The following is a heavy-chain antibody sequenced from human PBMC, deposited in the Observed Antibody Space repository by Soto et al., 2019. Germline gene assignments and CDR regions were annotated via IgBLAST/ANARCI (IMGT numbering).Heavy chain of an antibody. D-gene: IGHD7-27*01. Sequence: GGSLRLSCAASGFTFSSYAMSWVRQAPGKGLEWVSAISGRGGSTYYADSVKGRFTISRDNSKNTLYLQMNSLRAEDTAVYYCAKVTGDRLGGFDYWGQGTLVTVSS. CDR3: AKVTGDRLGGFDY. J-gene: IGHJ4*02. CDR1: GFTFSSYA. CDR2: ISGRGGST. V-gene: IGHV3-23*01.